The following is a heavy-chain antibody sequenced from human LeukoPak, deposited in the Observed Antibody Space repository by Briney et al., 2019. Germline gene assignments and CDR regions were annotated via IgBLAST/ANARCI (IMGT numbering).Heavy chain of an antibody. CDR1: GFTFSSYS. Sequence: PGRSLRLSCAASGFTFSSYSMTWVRQAPGKGLEWVSSISSSSSYIYYADSVKGRFTISRDNAKNSLYLQMNSLRAEDTAVYYCARDNIVGAGGYYFDYWGQGTLVTVSS. J-gene: IGHJ4*02. D-gene: IGHD1-26*01. V-gene: IGHV3-21*01. CDR2: ISSSSSYI. CDR3: ARDNIVGAGGYYFDY.